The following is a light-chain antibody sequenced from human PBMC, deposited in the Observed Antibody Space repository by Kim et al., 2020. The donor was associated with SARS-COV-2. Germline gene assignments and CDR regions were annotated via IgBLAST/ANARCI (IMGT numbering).Light chain of an antibody. J-gene: IGLJ2*01. CDR1: RGRIAIHY. CDR3: QSYDSSNHVV. CDR2: EVN. Sequence: ITSACTRSRGRIAIHYVQRERQRAGSAPITVINEVNQRPSGVLGRISGSIDSSSNSASITISGLKTEDEAGYYCQSYDSSNHVVFGGGTQLTVL. V-gene: IGLV6-57*03.